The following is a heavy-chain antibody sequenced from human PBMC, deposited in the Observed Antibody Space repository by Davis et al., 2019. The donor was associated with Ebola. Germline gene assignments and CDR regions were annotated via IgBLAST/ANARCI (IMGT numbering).Heavy chain of an antibody. Sequence: MPSETLSLTCAVYGGSFSGYYWSWIRQPPGKGLEWIGEINHSGSTNYNPSLKSRVTISVDTSKNQFSLKLSSVTAADTAVYYCARQRKVPDYWGQGTLVTVSS. V-gene: IGHV4-34*01. J-gene: IGHJ4*02. CDR2: INHSGST. CDR1: GGSFSGYY. D-gene: IGHD4/OR15-4a*01. CDR3: ARQRKVPDY.